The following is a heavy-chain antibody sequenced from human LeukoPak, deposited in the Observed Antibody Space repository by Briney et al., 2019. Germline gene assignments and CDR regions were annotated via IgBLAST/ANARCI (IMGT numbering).Heavy chain of an antibody. V-gene: IGHV4-59*01. CDR2: IYYSGGIT. J-gene: IGHJ3*02. Sequence: SETLSLTCTVSGGSISSYYWSWIRQPPGKGLEWIGYIYYSGGITNYNPSLKSRVTISVDTSKNQFSLKLSSVTAADTALYYCVREVAARAFDIWGQGTMVTVSS. CDR1: GGSISSYY. CDR3: VREVAARAFDI. D-gene: IGHD6-6*01.